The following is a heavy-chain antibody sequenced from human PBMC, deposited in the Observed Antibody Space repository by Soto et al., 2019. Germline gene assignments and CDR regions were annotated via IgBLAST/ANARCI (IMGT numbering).Heavy chain of an antibody. CDR1: GGSISSGGYY. V-gene: IGHV4-31*03. J-gene: IGHJ2*01. CDR3: FDL. Sequence: SETLSLTCTVSGGSISSGGYYWSWIRQHPGKGLEWIGYIYYSGSTYYNPSLKSRVTISVDTSAADTAVYYCARNMAARSYWYFDLWGRGTLVTVSS. CDR2: IYYSGST. D-gene: IGHD3-10*01.